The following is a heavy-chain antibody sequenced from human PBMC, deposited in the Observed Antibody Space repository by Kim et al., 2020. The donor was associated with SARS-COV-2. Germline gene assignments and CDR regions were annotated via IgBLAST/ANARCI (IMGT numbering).Heavy chain of an antibody. J-gene: IGHJ3*02. V-gene: IGHV1-46*01. CDR3: ARVSGRGRHPNAFDI. Sequence: QKFRGRVTMTRDTSTSTVYMELSSLRSEDTAVYYCARVSGRGRHPNAFDIWGQGTMVTVSS. D-gene: IGHD3-10*01.